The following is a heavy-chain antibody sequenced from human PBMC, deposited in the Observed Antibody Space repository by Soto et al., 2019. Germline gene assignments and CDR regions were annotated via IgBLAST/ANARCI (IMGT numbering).Heavy chain of an antibody. CDR3: AVASSSHYYYCGRDV. CDR1: GYTFTSYD. CDR2: MNPNSGNT. D-gene: IGHD6-6*01. Sequence: QVQLVQSGAEVKKPGASVKVSCKASGYTFTSYDINWVRQATGQGLEWMGWMNPNSGNTGYAQKFQGRVTMTRNTSLSTADMELSSLRSEDTAVSYCAVASSSHYYYCGRDVWGQGTTVTVSS. V-gene: IGHV1-8*01. J-gene: IGHJ6*02.